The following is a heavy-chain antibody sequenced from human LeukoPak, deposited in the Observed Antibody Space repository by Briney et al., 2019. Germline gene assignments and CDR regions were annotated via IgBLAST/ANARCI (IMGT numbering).Heavy chain of an antibody. V-gene: IGHV1-2*02. Sequence: VASVKVSCKASGYTFTGYYMHWVRQAPGQGLEWMGWINPNSGGTNYAQKFQGRVTMTRDTSISTAYMELSRLRSDDTAVYYCAREYYYDSSGYVIDYWGQGTLVTVSS. CDR3: AREYYYDSSGYVIDY. J-gene: IGHJ4*02. CDR2: INPNSGGT. CDR1: GYTFTGYY. D-gene: IGHD3-22*01.